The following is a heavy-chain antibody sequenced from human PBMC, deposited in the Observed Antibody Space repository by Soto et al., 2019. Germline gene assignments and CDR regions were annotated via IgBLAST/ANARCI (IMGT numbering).Heavy chain of an antibody. Sequence: SETLSLTCTVSGGSVSSGSYYWSWIRQPPGKGLEWIGYIYYSGSTNYNPSLKSRVTISVDTSKNQFSLKLSSVTAADTAVYYCARMRWELPELAHYGMDVWGQGTTVTVSS. CDR3: ARMRWELPELAHYGMDV. J-gene: IGHJ6*02. V-gene: IGHV4-61*01. CDR2: IYYSGST. CDR1: GGSVSSGSYY. D-gene: IGHD1-26*01.